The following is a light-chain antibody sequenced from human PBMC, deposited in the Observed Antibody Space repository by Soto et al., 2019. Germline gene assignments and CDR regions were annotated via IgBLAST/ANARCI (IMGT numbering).Light chain of an antibody. Sequence: IVMTQSPATRSLSPGERATLSCRASQSVSSNLAWYQQKPGQAPRLLIYGASTRATGIPARFSGSGSGTEVTLTISSLQYEDFAVYYCQQYNNWTKTFGPGTKVDIK. CDR2: GAS. J-gene: IGKJ3*01. CDR1: QSVSSN. V-gene: IGKV3-15*01. CDR3: QQYNNWTKT.